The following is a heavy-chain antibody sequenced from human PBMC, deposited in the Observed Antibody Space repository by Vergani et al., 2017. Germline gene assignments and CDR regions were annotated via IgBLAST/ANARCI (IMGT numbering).Heavy chain of an antibody. CDR1: GFTFSSYA. CDR2: ISGSGGST. D-gene: IGHD2-2*01. V-gene: IGHV3-23*04. Sequence: EVQLVESGGGLIQPGGSLRLSCAASGFTFSSYAMSWVRQAPGKGLEWVSAISGSGGSTYYADSVKGRFTISRDNSKNTLYLQMNSLRAEDTAVYYCARYDPYIVVVPAAREKRPFDYWGQGTLVTVSS. J-gene: IGHJ4*02. CDR3: ARYDPYIVVVPAAREKRPFDY.